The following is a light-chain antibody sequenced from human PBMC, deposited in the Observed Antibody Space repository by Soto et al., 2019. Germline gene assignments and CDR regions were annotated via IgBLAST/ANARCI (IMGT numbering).Light chain of an antibody. CDR1: NSNIGSNP. J-gene: IGLJ1*01. CDR2: SNN. Sequence: QSVLTQLPSASGTPGQRVTISCSGCNSNIGSNPVYWYQQVPGTAPKLLIQSNNQRPSGVSDRFSGSKSGTSASLAISGLRSEDEAEYYCAAWDDSLSGRYVFGTGTKVTVL. V-gene: IGLV1-47*02. CDR3: AAWDDSLSGRYV.